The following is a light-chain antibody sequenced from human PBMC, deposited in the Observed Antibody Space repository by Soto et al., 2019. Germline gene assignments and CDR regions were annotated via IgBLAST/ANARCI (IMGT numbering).Light chain of an antibody. Sequence: DIQMTQSPSSLSASVGDRVTITCRASQGIRKDLGWYQQKPGKAPKSLIYGATSLQSGVPSRFSGSGSGTEFTLTSSSLQPEDFATYYCLQHNSYPRTFGQGTKVEIK. CDR2: GAT. V-gene: IGKV1-17*01. CDR1: QGIRKD. J-gene: IGKJ1*01. CDR3: LQHNSYPRT.